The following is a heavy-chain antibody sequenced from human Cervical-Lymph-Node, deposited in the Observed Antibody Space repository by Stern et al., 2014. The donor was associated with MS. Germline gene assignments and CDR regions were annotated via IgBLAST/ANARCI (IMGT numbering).Heavy chain of an antibody. CDR2: IWYDGSNP. D-gene: IGHD6-13*01. J-gene: IGHJ4*02. CDR1: GFSFSRYA. V-gene: IGHV3-33*01. CDR3: ASAYSSSHYYFDY. Sequence: VQLVESGGGVVQPGRSLRLSCAASGFSFSRYAMHWVRQAPGKGLEWVALIWYDGSNPYDADSVTVRFTISRDNFKNTLYLQMNSLRAEDTAVYYCASAYSSSHYYFDYWGQGTLVTVSS.